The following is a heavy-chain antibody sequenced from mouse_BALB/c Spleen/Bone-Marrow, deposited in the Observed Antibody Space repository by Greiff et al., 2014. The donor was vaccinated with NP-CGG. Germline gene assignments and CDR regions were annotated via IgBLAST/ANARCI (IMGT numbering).Heavy chain of an antibody. V-gene: IGHV1-15*01. J-gene: IGHJ4*01. CDR3: TREGMDFGYDVPIDY. D-gene: IGHD2-2*01. Sequence: QVQLQQSGAELVRPGASVTLSCKASGYKFTDYEMHWVKQTPVHGLEWIGSIDPETGGAAYNQNFKGKATLTADRSSTTAYMELRSLTSEDSAVYYCTREGMDFGYDVPIDYWGQGTTVTVSS. CDR2: IDPETGGA. CDR1: GYKFTDYE.